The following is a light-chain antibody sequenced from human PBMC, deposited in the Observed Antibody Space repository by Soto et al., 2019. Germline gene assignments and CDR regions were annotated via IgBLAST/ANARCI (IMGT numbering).Light chain of an antibody. CDR3: SSYTTSSTRV. CDR1: SSDIGIYKY. V-gene: IGLV2-14*01. CDR2: EVT. J-gene: IGLJ1*01. Sequence: QSALTQPASVSGSPGQSIAISCTGSSSDIGIYKYVSWYQQHPGKVPKLIIYEVTNRPSGVSNRFSGSESGNTASLTISGLQAEDEADYYCSSYTTSSTRVFGPGTKLTVL.